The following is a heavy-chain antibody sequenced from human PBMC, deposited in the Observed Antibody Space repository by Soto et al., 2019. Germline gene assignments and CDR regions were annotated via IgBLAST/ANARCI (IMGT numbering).Heavy chain of an antibody. V-gene: IGHV3-23*01. J-gene: IGHJ4*02. CDR3: AKDQDDSSGYYLDY. Sequence: LRLSCSASGFTFSSYAMSLVRQAPGKGLEWVSAISGSGGSTYYADSVKGRFTISRDNSKNTLYLQMNSLRAEDTAVYYCAKDQDDSSGYYLDYWGQGTLVTVSS. CDR1: GFTFSSYA. CDR2: ISGSGGST. D-gene: IGHD3-22*01.